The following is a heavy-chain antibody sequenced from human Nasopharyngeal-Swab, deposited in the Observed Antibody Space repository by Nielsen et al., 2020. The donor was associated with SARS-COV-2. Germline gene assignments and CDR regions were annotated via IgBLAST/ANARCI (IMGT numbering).Heavy chain of an antibody. CDR1: GFTFSSYA. CDR3: AKEGGAYGYYYYYMDV. D-gene: IGHD2-21*01. J-gene: IGHJ6*03. Sequence: GESLKISCAASGFTFSSYAMSWVRQAPGKGLEWVSIISGSGDTIYYADSVKGRFTISRDNAKNSLYLQMNSLGAEDTAVYYCAKEGGAYGYYYYYMDVWGKGTTVTVSS. CDR2: ISGSGDTI. V-gene: IGHV3-23*01.